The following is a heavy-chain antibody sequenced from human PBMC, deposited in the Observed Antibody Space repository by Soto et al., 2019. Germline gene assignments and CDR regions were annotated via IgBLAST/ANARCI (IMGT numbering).Heavy chain of an antibody. D-gene: IGHD3-22*01. J-gene: IGHJ4*02. CDR1: GFTFSSYG. CDR2: ISYDGSNK. CDR3: AKDKGSGYYWLRHFDY. V-gene: IGHV3-30*18. Sequence: LRLSCSASGFTFSSYGMHWVRQAPGKGLEWVAVISYDGSNKYYADSVKGRFTISRDNSKNTLYLQMNSLRAEDTAVYYCAKDKGSGYYWLRHFDYWGQGTLVTVSS.